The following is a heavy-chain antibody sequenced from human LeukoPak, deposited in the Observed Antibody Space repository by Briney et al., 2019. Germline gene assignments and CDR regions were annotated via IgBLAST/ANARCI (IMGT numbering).Heavy chain of an antibody. Sequence: GGSLRLSCAASGFTFSAYYMSWVRQAPGKGLEWVSYISSSSSTIYYADSVKGRFTISRDNAKKSLYLQMNSLRDEDTAVYYCASVTEGYWGQGTLVTVSS. CDR3: ASVTEGY. CDR2: ISSSSSTI. V-gene: IGHV3-48*02. CDR1: GFTFSAYY. J-gene: IGHJ4*01. D-gene: IGHD2-21*02.